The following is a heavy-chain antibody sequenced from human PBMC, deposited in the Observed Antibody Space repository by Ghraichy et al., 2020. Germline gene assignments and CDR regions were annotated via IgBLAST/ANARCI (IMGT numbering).Heavy chain of an antibody. CDR2: ISGSGGST. Sequence: GGSLRLSCAASGFTFSSYAMNWVRQAPGKGLEWVSSISGSGGSTYYADSVKGRFTISRDNSKNTLYLQMNSLRAEDTAVYYCAKQLKIFYYGMDVWGQGTTVTFA. J-gene: IGHJ6*02. CDR3: AKQLKIFYYGMDV. D-gene: IGHD1-1*01. CDR1: GFTFSSYA. V-gene: IGHV3-23*01.